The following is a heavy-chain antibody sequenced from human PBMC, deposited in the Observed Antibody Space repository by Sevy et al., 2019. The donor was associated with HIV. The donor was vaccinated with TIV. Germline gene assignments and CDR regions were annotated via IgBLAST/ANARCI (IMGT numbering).Heavy chain of an antibody. D-gene: IGHD2-15*01. CDR1: GGSISSSNW. Sequence: SETLSLTCAVSGGSISSSNWWSWVRQPPGKGLEWIGEIYRSGSTNYNPSLKSRVTISVDKCKNQFSLKLSSVTAADTAVYYSARGVVAATTAECFHHWGQGTLVTVSS. CDR2: IYRSGST. V-gene: IGHV4-4*02. CDR3: ARGVVAATTAECFHH. J-gene: IGHJ1*01.